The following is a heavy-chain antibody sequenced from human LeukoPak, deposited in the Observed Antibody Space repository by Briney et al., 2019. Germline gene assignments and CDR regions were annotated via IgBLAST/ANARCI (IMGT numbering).Heavy chain of an antibody. Sequence: ASVRVSCKTSGYTFIGYYMHRVRQAPGRGLEWMGWINPDNGAINYAQKFQGRVTMTRHTSINTVYMELSRLGSDDTAVYYCTRERLSPGKGFDHWGQGTLVTVSS. J-gene: IGHJ4*02. CDR1: GYTFIGYY. CDR2: INPDNGAI. CDR3: TRERLSPGKGFDH. D-gene: IGHD4-23*01. V-gene: IGHV1-2*02.